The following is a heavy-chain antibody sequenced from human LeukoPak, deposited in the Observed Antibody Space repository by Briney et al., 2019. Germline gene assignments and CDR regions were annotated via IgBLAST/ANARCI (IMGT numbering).Heavy chain of an antibody. V-gene: IGHV3-21*06. D-gene: IGHD5-18*01. CDR3: ARDGIQLWTGAFDY. CDR2: ISSSSSFL. Sequence: GGSLRLSCAASGFTFSRYSMNWVRQAPGKGLEWVSSISSSSSFLYYAGSVKGRFTISRDNAKNSLYLQVNSLRDEDTAVYYCARDGIQLWTGAFDYWGQGTLVTVSS. J-gene: IGHJ4*02. CDR1: GFTFSRYS.